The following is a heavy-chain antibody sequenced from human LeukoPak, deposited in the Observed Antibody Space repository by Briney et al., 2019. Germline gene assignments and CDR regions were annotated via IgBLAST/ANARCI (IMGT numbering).Heavy chain of an antibody. CDR2: INPNSGNT. V-gene: IGHV1-8*02. J-gene: IGHJ5*02. CDR1: GYTFTGYY. Sequence: ASVKVSCKASGYTFTGYYMHWVRQAPGQGLEWMGRINPNSGNTGYAQKFQGRVTMTRNTSISTAYMELSSLRSEDTAVYYCARRPFRGLWGRVVAATRPYVWFDPWGQGTLVTVSS. D-gene: IGHD2-15*01. CDR3: ARRPFRGLWGRVVAATRPYVWFDP.